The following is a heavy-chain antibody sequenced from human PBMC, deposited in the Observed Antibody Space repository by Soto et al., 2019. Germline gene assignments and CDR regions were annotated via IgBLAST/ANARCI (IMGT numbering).Heavy chain of an antibody. CDR1: GFTFSSYA. J-gene: IGHJ4*02. V-gene: IGHV3-23*01. Sequence: EVQLLESGGGLVQPGGSLRLSCAASGFTFSSYAMNWVRQAPGTWLEWVSVISGNGGRTDYADSVKGRFTISRDNFKNTLYLQMNSLRVEDTAVYYCAKDNRWLVPTYFDYWGQGTLVTVSS. D-gene: IGHD6-19*01. CDR2: ISGNGGRT. CDR3: AKDNRWLVPTYFDY.